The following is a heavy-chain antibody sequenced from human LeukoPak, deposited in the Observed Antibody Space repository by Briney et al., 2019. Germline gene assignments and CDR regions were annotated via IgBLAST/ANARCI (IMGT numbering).Heavy chain of an antibody. CDR3: ASGSGSYRTPYYYMDV. V-gene: IGHV3-53*01. Sequence: GGSLRLSCAASGFTVSSNYMSWVRHAPAKGLGLVSVIYSGGSTYYADSVKGRFTISRDNSKNTLYLQMNSLRAEDTAVYYCASGSGSYRTPYYYMDVWGTGTTVTVSS. J-gene: IGHJ6*03. CDR1: GFTVSSNY. D-gene: IGHD3-10*01. CDR2: IYSGGST.